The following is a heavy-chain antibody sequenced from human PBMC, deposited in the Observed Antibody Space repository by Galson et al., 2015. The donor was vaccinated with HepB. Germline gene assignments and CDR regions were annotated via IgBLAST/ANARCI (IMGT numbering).Heavy chain of an antibody. V-gene: IGHV3-64D*06. CDR2: ISSNGGST. CDR1: GFTFSSYA. Sequence: SLRLSCAASGFTFSSYAMHWVRQAPGKGLEYVSAISSNGGSTYYADSVKGRFTISRDNSKDTLYLQMGSLSAEDPGVYYCVKVPPRKCDILTGYSPGSDPWGQGTLVTVSS. D-gene: IGHD3-9*01. J-gene: IGHJ5*02. CDR3: VKVPPRKCDILTGYSPGSDP.